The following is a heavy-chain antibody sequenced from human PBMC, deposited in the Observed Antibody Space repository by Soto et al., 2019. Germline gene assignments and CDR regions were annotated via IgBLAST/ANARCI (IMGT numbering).Heavy chain of an antibody. CDR1: GFTFDDYA. V-gene: IGHV3-9*01. Sequence: GGSLRLSCAASGFTFDDYAMHWVRQAPGKGLEWVSGISWNSGSIGYADSVKGRFTISRDNAKNSLYLQMNSLRAEDTALYYCAKAGYGDYHDYWSQGTLVTVSS. D-gene: IGHD4-17*01. CDR3: AKAGYGDYHDY. CDR2: ISWNSGSI. J-gene: IGHJ4*02.